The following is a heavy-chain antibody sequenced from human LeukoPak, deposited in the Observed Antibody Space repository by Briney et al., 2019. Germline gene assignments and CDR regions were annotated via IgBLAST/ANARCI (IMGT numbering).Heavy chain of an antibody. CDR1: GFTVSSNY. CDR3: ARALGHSGSYPTGDY. Sequence: GGSLRLSCAASGFTVSSNYMSWVRQAPGKGLEWVSVIYSGGSTYYADSVKGRFTISGDNSKNTLYLQMNSLRAEDTAVYYCARALGHSGSYPTGDYWGQGTLVTVSS. D-gene: IGHD1-26*01. CDR2: IYSGGST. J-gene: IGHJ4*02. V-gene: IGHV3-66*02.